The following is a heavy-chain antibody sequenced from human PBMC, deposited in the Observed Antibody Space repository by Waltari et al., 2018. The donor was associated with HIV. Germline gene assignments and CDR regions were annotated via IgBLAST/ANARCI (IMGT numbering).Heavy chain of an antibody. J-gene: IGHJ3*02. V-gene: IGHV3-30*02. CDR1: GFTFSSYG. Sequence: QVQLVESGGGVVQPGGSLRLSCAASGFTFSSYGMHWVRQAPGKGLEWVAFIRDDGSNKYYADSVKGRFTSSRDNSKNTLYLQMNSLRAEDTAVYYCAKNFDRGYAFDIWGQGTMVTVSS. CDR2: IRDDGSNK. CDR3: AKNFDRGYAFDI. D-gene: IGHD3-9*01.